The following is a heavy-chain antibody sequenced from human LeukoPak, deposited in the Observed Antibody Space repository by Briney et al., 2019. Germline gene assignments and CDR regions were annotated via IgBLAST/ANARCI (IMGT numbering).Heavy chain of an antibody. V-gene: IGHV3-23*01. D-gene: IGHD5-12*01. CDR1: GFTFSNYA. CDR3: ATLMRGPTGYSGYGGEDY. CDR2: ITGSGGTT. J-gene: IGHJ4*02. Sequence: AGGSLRLSCAASGFTFSNYAMTWVRQAQGKGLQWVSAITGSGGTTYYADSVKGRFAISRDNSKNPLYLQMNSLRAEDTAVYYCATLMRGPTGYSGYGGEDYWGQGTLVTVSS.